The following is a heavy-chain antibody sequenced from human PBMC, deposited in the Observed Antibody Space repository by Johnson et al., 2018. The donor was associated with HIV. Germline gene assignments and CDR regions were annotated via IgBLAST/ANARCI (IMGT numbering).Heavy chain of an antibody. D-gene: IGHD3-10*01. CDR3: ARERHYYGSVRPRERQGDAFDI. CDR2: ISYDGSNK. Sequence: QVQLVESGGGVVQPGGSLRLSCAASGFTFSSYVMHWVRQAPGKGLEWVAVISYDGSNKYYADSVKGRFTISRDNSQNTLYLQMNSLRAEDTAVYFCARERHYYGSVRPRERQGDAFDIWGQGTMLIVSS. V-gene: IGHV3-30-3*01. CDR1: GFTFSSYV. J-gene: IGHJ3*02.